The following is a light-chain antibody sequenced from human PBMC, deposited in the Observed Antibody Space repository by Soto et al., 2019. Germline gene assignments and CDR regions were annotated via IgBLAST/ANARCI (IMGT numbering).Light chain of an antibody. J-gene: IGKJ3*01. CDR3: QKYNTLFT. V-gene: IGKV1-27*01. CDR1: QGIRNY. CDR2: AAS. Sequence: DIQMTQSPSSLSASVGDRVTITCRASQGIRNYLAWYQQKPGKVPKLLIYAASTLQSGVPSRFSGSGSGTDFTLTISSLQPEDVATYYCQKYNTLFTFGPVTKVDIK.